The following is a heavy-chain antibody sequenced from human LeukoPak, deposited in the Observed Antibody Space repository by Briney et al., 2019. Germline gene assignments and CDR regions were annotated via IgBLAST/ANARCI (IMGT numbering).Heavy chain of an antibody. CDR1: GGSISSYY. J-gene: IGHJ4*02. D-gene: IGHD2-2*01. Sequence: SETLSLTCTVSGGSISSYYWSWIRQPPGKGLEWIGYIYYSGSTNYNPSLKSRVTISVGTSKNQFSLKLSSVTAADTAVYYCARVLQYQLLFDYWGQGTLVTVSS. CDR2: IYYSGST. CDR3: ARVLQYQLLFDY. V-gene: IGHV4-59*01.